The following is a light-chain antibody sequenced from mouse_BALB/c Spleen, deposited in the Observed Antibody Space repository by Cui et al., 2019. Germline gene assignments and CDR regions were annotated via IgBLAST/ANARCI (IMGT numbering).Light chain of an antibody. Sequence: QIVLTQSPALMSASPGEKVTMTCSASSSVSYMYWYQQKPRSSPKPWIYLTSNLASGVPARFSGSESGTSYSLTISSMEAEDAATYYCQQWSSNPPTFGSGTKLEIK. J-gene: IGKJ4*01. CDR3: QQWSSNPPT. CDR1: SSVSY. V-gene: IGKV4-68*01. CDR2: LTS.